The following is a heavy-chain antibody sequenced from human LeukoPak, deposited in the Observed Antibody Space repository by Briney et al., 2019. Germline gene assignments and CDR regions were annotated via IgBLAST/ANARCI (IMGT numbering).Heavy chain of an antibody. CDR2: INHSGST. J-gene: IGHJ4*02. CDR3: ARLPGRRYCSSTSCRGIDY. D-gene: IGHD2-2*01. V-gene: IGHV4-34*01. Sequence: SSETLSLTCAVYGGSFSGYYWSWIRQPPGKGLEWIGEINHSGSTNYNPSLKSRVTISVDTSKNQFSLKLSSVTAADTAVYYCARLPGRRYCSSTSCRGIDYWGQGTLVTVSS. CDR1: GGSFSGYY.